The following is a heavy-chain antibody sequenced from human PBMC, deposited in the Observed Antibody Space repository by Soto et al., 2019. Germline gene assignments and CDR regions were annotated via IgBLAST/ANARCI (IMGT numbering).Heavy chain of an antibody. D-gene: IGHD5-18*01. CDR1: GFTVSSNY. CDR3: ARENTAMAHYYYYGMDV. CDR2: IYSGGST. Sequence: GGSLRLSCAASGFTVSSNYMSWVRQAPGKGLEWVSVIYSGGSTYYADSVKGRFTISRDNSKNTLYLQMNSLRAKDTAVYYCARENTAMAHYYYYGMDVWGQGTTVTVSS. J-gene: IGHJ6*02. V-gene: IGHV3-53*01.